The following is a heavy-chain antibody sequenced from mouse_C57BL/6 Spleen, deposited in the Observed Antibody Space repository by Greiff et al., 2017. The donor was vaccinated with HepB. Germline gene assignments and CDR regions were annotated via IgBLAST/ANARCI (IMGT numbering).Heavy chain of an antibody. CDR2: ISGGGGNT. Sequence: EVQGVESGGGLVKPGGSLKLSCAASGFTFSSYTMSWVRQTPEKRLEWVATISGGGGNTYYPDSVKGRFTISRDNAKNTLYLQMSSLRSEDTALYYCARQSRHNEAWFAYWGQGTLVTVSA. CDR1: GFTFSSYT. J-gene: IGHJ3*01. CDR3: ARQSRHNEAWFAY. V-gene: IGHV5-9*01. D-gene: IGHD1-3*01.